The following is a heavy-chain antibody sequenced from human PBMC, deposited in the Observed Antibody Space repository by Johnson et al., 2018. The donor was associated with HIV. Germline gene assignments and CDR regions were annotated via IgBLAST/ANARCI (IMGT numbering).Heavy chain of an antibody. V-gene: IGHV3-30-3*01. Sequence: QVQLVESGGGVVQPGRSLRLSCAASGFTFSSYAMHWVRQAPGKGLDWVAVISYDGSNKYYADSVKGRFTISRDNAKNSLYLQMNSLRAEDTAVYYCARPTHSYGYAFDIWGQGTMVTVSS. CDR3: ARPTHSYGYAFDI. J-gene: IGHJ3*02. CDR1: GFTFSSYA. D-gene: IGHD5-18*01. CDR2: ISYDGSNK.